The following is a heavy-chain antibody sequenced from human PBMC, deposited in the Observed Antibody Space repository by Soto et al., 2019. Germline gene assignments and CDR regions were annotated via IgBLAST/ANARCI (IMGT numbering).Heavy chain of an antibody. V-gene: IGHV4-30-4*01. Sequence: SETLSLTCTVSGGSISSGDYYWSWIRQPPGKGLEWIGYIYYSGSTYYNPSLKIRVTISVDTSKNQFSLKLSSLTAADTAVYYCARVTRGGDCFDYWGQGTLVTVSS. D-gene: IGHD2-21*01. CDR3: ARVTRGGDCFDY. J-gene: IGHJ4*02. CDR1: GGSISSGDYY. CDR2: IYYSGST.